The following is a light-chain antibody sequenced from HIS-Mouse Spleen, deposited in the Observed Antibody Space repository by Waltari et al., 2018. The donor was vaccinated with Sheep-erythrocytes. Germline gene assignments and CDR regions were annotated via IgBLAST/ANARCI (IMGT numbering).Light chain of an antibody. J-gene: IGKJ3*01. Sequence: DIQMTQSPSSLSASVGDRVTIPCRASQSISSYLNWYQQKPGKAPKLLIYAASSLQSGVPSRFSGSGSGTDFTLTISSLQPEDFAVYYCQQYGSSPLFTFGPGTKVDIK. V-gene: IGKV1-39*01. CDR3: QQYGSSPLFT. CDR1: QSISSY. CDR2: AAS.